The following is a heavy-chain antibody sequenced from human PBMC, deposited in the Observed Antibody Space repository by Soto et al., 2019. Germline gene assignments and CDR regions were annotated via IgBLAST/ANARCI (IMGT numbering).Heavy chain of an antibody. CDR2: ISSSGSTI. V-gene: IGHV3-11*01. Sequence: PGGSLRLSCAASGFTFSDYYMSWIRQAPGKGLEWVSYISSSGSTIYYADSVKGRFTISRDNAKNSLYLQMNSLRAEDTAVYYCARDRGLYCSSTSCQRPFDYWGQVTLVTVS. CDR1: GFTFSDYY. CDR3: ARDRGLYCSSTSCQRPFDY. D-gene: IGHD2-2*01. J-gene: IGHJ4*02.